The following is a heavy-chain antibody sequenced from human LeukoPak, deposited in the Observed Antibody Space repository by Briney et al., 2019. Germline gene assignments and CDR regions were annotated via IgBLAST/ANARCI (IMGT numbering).Heavy chain of an antibody. D-gene: IGHD6-13*01. V-gene: IGHV5-51*01. Sequence: GESLQISCKGSGYSFTSYWIGWVPQMPGKGPEWMGIIYPGDSDTRYSPSFQGQVTISADKSISTAYLQWSSLKASDTAMYYCARAKDLYSSSLWFDPWGQGTLVTVSS. CDR1: GYSFTSYW. J-gene: IGHJ5*02. CDR3: ARAKDLYSSSLWFDP. CDR2: IYPGDSDT.